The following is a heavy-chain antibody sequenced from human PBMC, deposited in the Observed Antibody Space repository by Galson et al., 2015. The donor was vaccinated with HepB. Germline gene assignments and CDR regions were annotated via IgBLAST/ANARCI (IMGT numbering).Heavy chain of an antibody. V-gene: IGHV1-69*13. Sequence: SVKVSCKASGGTFSSYAISWVRQAPGQGLEWMGGIIPIFGTANYAQKFQGRVTITADESTSTAYMELSSLRSEDTAVYYCATISPGWAQGQEFDYWGQGTLVTVSS. CDR1: GGTFSSYA. CDR3: ATISPGWAQGQEFDY. J-gene: IGHJ4*02. CDR2: IIPIFGTA. D-gene: IGHD6-19*01.